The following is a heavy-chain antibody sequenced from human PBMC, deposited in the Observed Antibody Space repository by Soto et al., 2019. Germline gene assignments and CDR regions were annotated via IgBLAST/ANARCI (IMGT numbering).Heavy chain of an antibody. Sequence: SETLSVTCTVSGGSISSSSYYWGWISQPPGKGLEWIGNVYYGGSTYYNPSLKSRVTISVETSKSQFSPKLSSVTAADTAVYYCAGGDYYHSSGYYFYYYTMDVWGQGTTVTVSS. D-gene: IGHD3-22*01. CDR3: AGGDYYHSSGYYFYYYTMDV. CDR2: VYYGGST. CDR1: GGSISSSSYY. V-gene: IGHV4-39*01. J-gene: IGHJ6*02.